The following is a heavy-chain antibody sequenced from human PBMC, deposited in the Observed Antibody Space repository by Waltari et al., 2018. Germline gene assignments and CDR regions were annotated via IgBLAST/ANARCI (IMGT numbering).Heavy chain of an antibody. CDR1: GYTFTSYC. Sequence: QVQLVQSGAEVKKPGASVKVNCKASGYTFTSYCTMWVRPLPRPGLQRVGLDPGQGIEWMGWVSAYNGNTNYAQKLQGRVTMTTDTSTSTAYMELRSLRSDDTAVYYCARDCSSTSCSFNWFDPWGQGTLVTVSS. J-gene: IGHJ5*02. D-gene: IGHD2-2*01. CDR2: VSAYNGNT. V-gene: IGHV1-18*01. CDR3: ARDCSSTSCSFNWFDP.